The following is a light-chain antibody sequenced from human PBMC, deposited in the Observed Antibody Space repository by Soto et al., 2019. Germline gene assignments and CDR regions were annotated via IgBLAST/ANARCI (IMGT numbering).Light chain of an antibody. J-gene: IGKJ4*01. CDR1: QSVSTS. CDR2: DAS. Sequence: EIVLTQSPATLSLSPGERATLSCRASQSVSTSLAWYQQKPGQAPRLLIYDASIRATGIPGRFSGSGSGADFTLAISSLEPEDSAVYFCQQRGLRPPLTFGAGTKVDIK. CDR3: QQRGLRPPLT. V-gene: IGKV3-11*01.